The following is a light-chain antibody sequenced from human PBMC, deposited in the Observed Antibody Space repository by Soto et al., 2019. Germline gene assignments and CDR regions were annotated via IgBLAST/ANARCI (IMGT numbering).Light chain of an antibody. Sequence: EIVLMQSPGTLSLSPGERATLSCRASQSVGSSYLAWYQQKPGQAPRPLNYGASSRATGIPDKFRGRGSGTDFTLTISRLEPEDLAVYYCQQYCSSPWTFGQGTKVELK. V-gene: IGKV3-20*01. CDR1: QSVGSSY. CDR2: GAS. CDR3: QQYCSSPWT. J-gene: IGKJ1*01.